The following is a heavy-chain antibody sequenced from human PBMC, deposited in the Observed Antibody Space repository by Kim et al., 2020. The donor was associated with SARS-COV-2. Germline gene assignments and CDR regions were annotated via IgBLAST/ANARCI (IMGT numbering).Heavy chain of an antibody. CDR3: ARSFYYYDSSGYYFDY. Sequence: SETLSLTCTVSGGSISSYYWSWIRQPAGKGLEWIGRIYTSGSTNYNPSLKSRVTMSVDTSKNQFSLKLSSVTAADTAVYYCARSFYYYDSSGYYFDYWGQGTLVTVSS. CDR1: GGSISSYY. D-gene: IGHD3-22*01. J-gene: IGHJ4*02. CDR2: IYTSGST. V-gene: IGHV4-4*07.